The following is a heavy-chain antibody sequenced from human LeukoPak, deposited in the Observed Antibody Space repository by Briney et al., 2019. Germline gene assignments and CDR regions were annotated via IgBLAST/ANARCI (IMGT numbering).Heavy chain of an antibody. CDR3: STRGD. Sequence: PGGSLRLSCAASGFTFSSYAMSWVRQPPGKGLEWIGEINHSGSTNYNPTLKSRVTISTNTSKDQFSLKLTSVTAADTAVYYCSTRGDWGQGTLVTVSS. J-gene: IGHJ4*02. CDR1: GFTFSSYA. CDR2: INHSGST. V-gene: IGHV4-34*08.